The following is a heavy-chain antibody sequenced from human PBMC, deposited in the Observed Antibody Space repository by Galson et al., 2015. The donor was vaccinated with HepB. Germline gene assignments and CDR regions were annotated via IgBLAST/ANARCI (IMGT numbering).Heavy chain of an antibody. Sequence: SLRLSCAASGFSFSSYEMNWVRQAPGKGLEWVSYISSSGSTIYYADSVKGRFAISRDNAKNSLYLQMNSLRAEDTAVYYCARTLEPTTVTNNDWGQGTLVTVSS. CDR3: ARTLEPTTVTNND. CDR2: ISSSGSTI. J-gene: IGHJ4*02. D-gene: IGHD4-17*01. V-gene: IGHV3-48*03. CDR1: GFSFSSYE.